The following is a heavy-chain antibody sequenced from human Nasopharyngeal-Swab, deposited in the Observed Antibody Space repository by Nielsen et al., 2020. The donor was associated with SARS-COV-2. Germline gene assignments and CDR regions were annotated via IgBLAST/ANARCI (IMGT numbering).Heavy chain of an antibody. V-gene: IGHV3-15*01. J-gene: IGHJ6*02. Sequence: WSRQCPWKGLEWVGRIKSKTDGGTTDYAAPVKGRFTISRDDSKNTLYLQMNSLKTEDTAVYYCTVDYTPYGMDVWGQGTTVTVSS. D-gene: IGHD4-11*01. CDR3: TVDYTPYGMDV. CDR2: IKSKTDGGTT.